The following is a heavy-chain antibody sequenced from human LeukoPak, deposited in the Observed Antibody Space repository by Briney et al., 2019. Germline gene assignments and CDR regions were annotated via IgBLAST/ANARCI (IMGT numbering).Heavy chain of an antibody. J-gene: IGHJ4*02. D-gene: IGHD5-18*01. CDR3: ARDLNTAMVIEY. Sequence: PGGSLRLSCAVSGFTFSNYWMHWVRQAPGKGLAWVSRINSDGSSTSYADAVKGRFTISRDNAKNTLYLQMNSLRGDDTAVYYCARDLNTAMVIEYWGQGTLVTVSS. V-gene: IGHV3-74*01. CDR1: GFTFSNYW. CDR2: INSDGSST.